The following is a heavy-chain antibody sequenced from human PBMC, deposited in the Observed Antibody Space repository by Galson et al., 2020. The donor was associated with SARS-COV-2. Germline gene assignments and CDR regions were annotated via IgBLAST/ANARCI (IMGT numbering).Heavy chain of an antibody. J-gene: IGHJ4*02. CDR1: GFTVSSNY. V-gene: IGHV3-53*04. CDR3: AGGPLYCGGDCYSETYFDH. D-gene: IGHD2-21*01. CDR2: IYSGGST. Sequence: QLGESLKISCAASGFTVSSNYMSWVRQAPGKGLEWISVIYSGGSTYYADSVKGRFTISRHNSKNTLYLQMNSLRAEDTAVYYCAGGPLYCGGDCYSETYFDHWGQGTLVTVSS.